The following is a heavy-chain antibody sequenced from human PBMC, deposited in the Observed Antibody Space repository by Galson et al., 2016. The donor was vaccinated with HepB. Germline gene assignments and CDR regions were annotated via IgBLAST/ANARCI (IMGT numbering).Heavy chain of an antibody. CDR2: IYHNGAI. CDR1: GDSVNNTNYF. Sequence: SETLSLTCTVSGDSVNNTNYFWSWIRQPPGKGLEWIGYIYHNGAIRDNPSLHSRFTISIDTSKNEFSLKVTSVTAADTAVYCCARDSLGSGSLGKWGQGTLVTVSS. CDR3: ARDSLGSGSLGK. V-gene: IGHV4-61*01. D-gene: IGHD3-10*01. J-gene: IGHJ4*02.